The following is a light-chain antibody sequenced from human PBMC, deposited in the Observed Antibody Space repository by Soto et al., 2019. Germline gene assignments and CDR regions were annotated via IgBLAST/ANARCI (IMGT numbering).Light chain of an antibody. Sequence: DIKMTQSPSTLSATERDTVTVTCRASQSVSGWLAWYQQKPGEAPKLLIYDASALPRGVPSRFSGSGSGTKFTLTIASLQPDDFATYYCQQYETFSGTFGPGTKVDIK. V-gene: IGKV1-5*01. CDR2: DAS. CDR3: QQYETFSGT. CDR1: QSVSGW. J-gene: IGKJ1*01.